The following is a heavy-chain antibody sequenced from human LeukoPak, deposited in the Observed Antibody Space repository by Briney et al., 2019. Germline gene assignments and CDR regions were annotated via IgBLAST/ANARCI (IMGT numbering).Heavy chain of an antibody. Sequence: GASVKVSCKASGYTFTSYGISWVRQAPGQGLEWMGWISAYNGNTIYAQKFQGRVTMTEDTSTDTAYMELSSLRSEDTAVYYCATALSGITGTTGNWFDPWGQGTLVTVSS. CDR1: GYTFTSYG. V-gene: IGHV1-18*01. D-gene: IGHD1-7*01. J-gene: IGHJ5*02. CDR2: ISAYNGNT. CDR3: ATALSGITGTTGNWFDP.